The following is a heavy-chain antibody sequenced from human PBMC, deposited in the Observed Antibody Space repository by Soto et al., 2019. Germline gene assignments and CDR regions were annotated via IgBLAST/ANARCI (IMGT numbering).Heavy chain of an antibody. D-gene: IGHD2-15*01. CDR1: GFTFSSYG. J-gene: IGHJ4*02. V-gene: IGHV3-30*18. Sequence: QVQLVESGGGVVQPGRSLRLSCAASGFTFSSYGMHWVRQAPRKGLEWVAVISYDGSNKYYADSVKGRFTISRDNSKNTLYLQMNSLRAEDTAVYYCAKDSGYCSGGSCYETDYWGQGTLVTVSS. CDR3: AKDSGYCSGGSCYETDY. CDR2: ISYDGSNK.